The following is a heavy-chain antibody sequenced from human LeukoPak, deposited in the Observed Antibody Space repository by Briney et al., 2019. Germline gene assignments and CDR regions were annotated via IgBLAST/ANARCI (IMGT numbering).Heavy chain of an antibody. CDR2: INHSGST. CDR1: GGSFSGYY. V-gene: IGHV4-34*01. Sequence: SETLSLTCAVYGGSFSGYYWSWIRQPPGKGLEWIGEINHSGSTNYNPSLKSRVTISVDTSKNQFSLELSSVTAADTAVYYCARDSGYSDPYGMDVWGQGTTVTVSS. J-gene: IGHJ6*02. CDR3: ARDSGYSDPYGMDV. D-gene: IGHD5-12*01.